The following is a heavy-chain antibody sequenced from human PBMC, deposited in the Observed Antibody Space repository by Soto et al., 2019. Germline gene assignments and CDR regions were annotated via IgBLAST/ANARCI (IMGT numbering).Heavy chain of an antibody. D-gene: IGHD6-6*01. V-gene: IGHV4-34*01. J-gene: IGHJ4*02. Sequence: QVQLQQWGAGLLKPSETLSLTCAVYGGSFSGYYWSWIRQPPGKGLEWIGEINHSGSTTYNPSLKSRVTLSVDTSKNQFSLKLSSVTAADTAVYYCARSLTPGISSDYWGQGTLVTVSS. CDR1: GGSFSGYY. CDR3: ARSLTPGISSDY. CDR2: INHSGST.